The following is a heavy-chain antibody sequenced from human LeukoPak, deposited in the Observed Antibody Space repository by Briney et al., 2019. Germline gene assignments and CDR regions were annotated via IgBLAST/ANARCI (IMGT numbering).Heavy chain of an antibody. J-gene: IGHJ5*02. CDR2: IYYSGST. V-gene: IGHV4-30-4*01. D-gene: IGHD2-15*01. Sequence: PSQTLSLTCTVSGGSISSGDHYWSWIRQPPGKGLEWIGHIYYSGSTYYNPSLKSRVTISVDTSKNRFSLKLSSVSAADTAVYYCARRGYCSGGSCYAGLNWFDPWGQGTLVTVSS. CDR3: ARRGYCSGGSCYAGLNWFDP. CDR1: GGSISSGDHY.